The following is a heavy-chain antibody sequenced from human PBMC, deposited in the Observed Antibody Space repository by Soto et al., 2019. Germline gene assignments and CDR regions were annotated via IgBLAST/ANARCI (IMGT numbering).Heavy chain of an antibody. CDR1: GGSIRDYF. D-gene: IGHD2-8*01. CDR2: ISPFGTP. CDR3: SRGVLA. Sequence: SETLSLTCTVSGGSIRDYFWTWIRQPPGEGLEWIGFISPFGTPDYNPSLKSRVTISVDRSKNHISLELSSVTAADTAVYYCSRGVLAWGPGTLVTVSS. V-gene: IGHV4-4*09. J-gene: IGHJ5*02.